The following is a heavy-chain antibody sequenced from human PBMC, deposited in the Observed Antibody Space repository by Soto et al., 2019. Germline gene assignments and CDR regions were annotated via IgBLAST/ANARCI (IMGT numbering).Heavy chain of an antibody. Sequence: GESLKISCKGSGYSFTSYWITWVRQKPGKGLEWVGKIDPSDSYTYYSPSFQGHVTISADKSLSTAYLQWSSLKASDTAMYYCAASIFYYGMDVWGQGTTVTVSS. CDR3: AASIFYYGMDV. J-gene: IGHJ6*02. CDR1: GYSFTSYW. V-gene: IGHV5-10-1*01. CDR2: IDPSDSYT.